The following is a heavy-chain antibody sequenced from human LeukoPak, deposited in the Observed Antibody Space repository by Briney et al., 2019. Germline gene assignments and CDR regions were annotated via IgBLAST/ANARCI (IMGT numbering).Heavy chain of an antibody. D-gene: IGHD3-22*01. CDR3: ARIDSSGYYRNWFDP. CDR2: INHSGSA. J-gene: IGHJ5*02. Sequence: PSETLSLTCAVYGGSFSGYYWSWIRQPPGKGLEWIGEINHSGSANYNPSLKSRVTISVDTSKNQFSLKLSSVTAADTAVYYCARIDSSGYYRNWFDPWGRGTLVTVSS. V-gene: IGHV4-34*01. CDR1: GGSFSGYY.